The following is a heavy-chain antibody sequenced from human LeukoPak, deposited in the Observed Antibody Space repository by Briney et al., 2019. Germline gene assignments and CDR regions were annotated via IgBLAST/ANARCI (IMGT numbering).Heavy chain of an antibody. V-gene: IGHV3-30*02. CDR2: IRADGRNK. CDR3: SKNKGANEYMDV. J-gene: IGHJ6*04. D-gene: IGHD1-26*01. Sequence: GGSLRLSCAVSGFIFRSYGMHWVRQAPGKGLEWVAFIRADGRNKDYAASLRGRFTISRDNSMNTLNLQMDSLRLEDTAVYYCSKNKGANEYMDVGGIETSVIVS. CDR1: GFIFRSYG.